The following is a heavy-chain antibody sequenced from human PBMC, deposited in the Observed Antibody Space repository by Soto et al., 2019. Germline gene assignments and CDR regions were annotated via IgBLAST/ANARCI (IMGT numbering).Heavy chain of an antibody. V-gene: IGHV1-3*01. CDR3: ARDPSYYGMDV. CDR1: GYAYTSYA. J-gene: IGHJ6*02. Sequence: ASVKVSCKASGYAYTSYAMHWVRQAPGQRLEWMGWINAGNGNTKYSQKFQGRVTITRDTSASTAYMELSSLRSEDTAVYYCARDPSYYGMDVWGQGTTVTVSS. CDR2: INAGNGNT.